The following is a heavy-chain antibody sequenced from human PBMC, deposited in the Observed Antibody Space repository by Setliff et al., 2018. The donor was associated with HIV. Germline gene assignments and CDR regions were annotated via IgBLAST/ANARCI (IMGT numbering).Heavy chain of an antibody. Sequence: PSETLSLTCTVSGGSISSYYWSWIRQPPGKGLEWIGYIYTSGSTNYNPSLKSRVTISVDTSKNQFSLKLSSVTAADTAVYYCARDGGSWMDVWGKGTTVTVSS. V-gene: IGHV4-4*08. CDR2: IYTSGST. CDR3: ARDGGSWMDV. J-gene: IGHJ6*04. D-gene: IGHD3-16*01. CDR1: GGSISSYY.